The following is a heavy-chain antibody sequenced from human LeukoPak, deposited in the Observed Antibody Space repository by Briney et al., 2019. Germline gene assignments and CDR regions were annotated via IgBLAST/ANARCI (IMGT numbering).Heavy chain of an antibody. CDR1: GFGFSNPA. J-gene: IGHJ4*02. CDR3: AKGSLGVVVTAFDY. CDR2: FSGSDSGGGGKA. V-gene: IGHV3-23*01. D-gene: IGHD2-21*02. Sequence: GGSLRLSCAASGFGFSNPAMSWVRQAPGRGLEWVSGFSGSDSGGGGKAYYAQSVRGRFTISRDNSKNTLHLQMNTLRAEDTAVYYCAKGSLGVVVTAFDYWGQGILVTVSS.